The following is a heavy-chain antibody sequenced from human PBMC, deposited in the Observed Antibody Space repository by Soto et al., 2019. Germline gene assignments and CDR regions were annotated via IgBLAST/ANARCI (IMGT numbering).Heavy chain of an antibody. J-gene: IGHJ2*01. D-gene: IGHD2-15*01. Sequence: EEQLLESGGGLIQPGGSLRLACAASGFTFSSYAMTWVRQAPGKGLEWVSSISYSDGGTYYADSVKGRLTISRDNSKNTLFLQMTSLRVEAKAVYYCVKDDRILGRRYFDLWGRGTLVTVSS. V-gene: IGHV3-23*01. CDR3: VKDDRILGRRYFDL. CDR2: ISYSDGGT. CDR1: GFTFSSYA.